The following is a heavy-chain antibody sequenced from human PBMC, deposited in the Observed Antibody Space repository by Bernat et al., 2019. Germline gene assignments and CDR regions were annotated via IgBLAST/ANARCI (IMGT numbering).Heavy chain of an antibody. CDR1: GFTFSSYA. D-gene: IGHD3-9*01. J-gene: IGHJ4*02. CDR2: ISGSGGST. V-gene: IGHV3-23*01. CDR3: AKVGYFDWLLYYFDY. Sequence: EVQLLESGGGLVQPGGSLRLSCAASGFTFSSYAMSWVRQAPGKGLEWVSAISGSGGSTYYADSVKGRFTISRDNSKNTLYLQMNSLRAEETAVYYCAKVGYFDWLLYYFDYWGQGTLVTVSS.